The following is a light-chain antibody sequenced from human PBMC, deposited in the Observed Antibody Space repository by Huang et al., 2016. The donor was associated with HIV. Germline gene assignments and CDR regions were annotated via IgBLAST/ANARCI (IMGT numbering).Light chain of an antibody. V-gene: IGKV1-8*01. CDR3: QQYYSFPLT. CDR2: ATS. J-gene: IGKJ1*01. Sequence: AIRITQSPSSLSASTGDKVSITCRASQDINTYLDWYQQKPVKPPSLLIYATSTLQSGVPSRFSGSGSGTDFTLTITHLQSEDFATYYCQQYYSFPLTFGQGSQVEV. CDR1: QDINTY.